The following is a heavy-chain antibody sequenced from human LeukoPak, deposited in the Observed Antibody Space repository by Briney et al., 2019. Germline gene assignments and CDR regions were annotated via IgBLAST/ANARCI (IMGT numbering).Heavy chain of an antibody. V-gene: IGHV3-74*01. CDR1: GFTFSSYW. CDR2: IKDGGTTT. CDR3: TTIRPGY. D-gene: IGHD5-12*01. Sequence: GSLRLSCAASGFTFSSYWIHWVRQVPGKGLEWVSRIKDGGTTTDYADSVKGRFTISRDDAKNTLYLQMNSLRAEDTAVYYCTTIRPGYWGQGTLVTVSP. J-gene: IGHJ4*02.